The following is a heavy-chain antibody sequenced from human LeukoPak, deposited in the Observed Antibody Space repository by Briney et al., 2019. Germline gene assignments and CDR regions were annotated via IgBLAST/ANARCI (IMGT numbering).Heavy chain of an antibody. V-gene: IGHV3-53*01. D-gene: IGHD2-2*01. CDR3: ARGYCSSTRCYPGYFDF. Sequence: GGSLRLSCAASGFTVSSKDMSWVRQAPGKGLEWVSVIYAGGTIFYADSLRGRFTISRDNSKNTLYLQMNSLRAEDTAVYYCARGYCSSTRCYPGYFDFWGQGTLVTVSS. J-gene: IGHJ4*02. CDR2: IYAGGTI. CDR1: GFTVSSKD.